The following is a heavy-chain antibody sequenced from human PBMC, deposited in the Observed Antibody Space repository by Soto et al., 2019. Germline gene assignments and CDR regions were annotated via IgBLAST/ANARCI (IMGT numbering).Heavy chain of an antibody. V-gene: IGHV5-51*01. J-gene: IGHJ5*01. CDR3: ARPFDTSGWYDS. Sequence: GESLKISCKGSGYRFTSYWIAWVRQMPGKGPECMGIINPDDSDTRYSPSFQGQVTISADKSINTTYLQWSSLKASDTAIYYCARPFDTSGWYDSWGQGTLVTVSS. CDR2: INPDDSDT. CDR1: GYRFTSYW. D-gene: IGHD6-19*01.